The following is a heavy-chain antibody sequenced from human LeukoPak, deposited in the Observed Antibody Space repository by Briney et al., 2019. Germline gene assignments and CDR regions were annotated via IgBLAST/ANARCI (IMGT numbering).Heavy chain of an antibody. CDR1: GGSISSSSYY. J-gene: IGHJ4*02. D-gene: IGHD5-18*01. V-gene: IGHV4-39*07. CDR3: ASILAVDTARGVHFDY. CDR2: IYYSGST. Sequence: SETLSLTCTVSGGSISSSSYYWGWIRQPPGKGLEWIGSIYYSGSTYYNPSLKSRVTISVDTSKNQFSLKLSSVTAADTAVYYCASILAVDTARGVHFDYWGQGTLVTVSS.